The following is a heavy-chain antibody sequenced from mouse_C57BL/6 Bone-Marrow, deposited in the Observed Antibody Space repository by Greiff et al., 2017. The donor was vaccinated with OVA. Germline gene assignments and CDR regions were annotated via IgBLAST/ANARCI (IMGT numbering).Heavy chain of an antibody. Sequence: VQLQQPGAELVKPGASVKLSCKASGYTFTSYWMHWVKQRPGQGLEWIGMIHPNSGSTNYNEKFKSKATLTVNKSSSTAYMQLSSLTSEDSAFYYCAREGDYFFGYYAWFAYWGQGTLVTVSA. CDR2: IHPNSGST. J-gene: IGHJ3*01. V-gene: IGHV1-64*01. D-gene: IGHD1-1*01. CDR3: AREGDYFFGYYAWFAY. CDR1: GYTFTSYW.